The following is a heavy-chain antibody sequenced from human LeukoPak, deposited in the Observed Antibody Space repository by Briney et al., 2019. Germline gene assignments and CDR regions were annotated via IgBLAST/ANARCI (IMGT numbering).Heavy chain of an antibody. CDR3: ARLCGNYQNYFDY. D-gene: IGHD1-26*01. V-gene: IGHV4-59*12. J-gene: IGHJ4*02. CDR1: GGSINTYY. Sequence: SETLSLTCTVSGGSINTYYWSWIRQPPGKGLEWIASVYHSGTSNYNPSLKSRVTISVDTSKNQFSLKLRSVTAADTAVYYCARLCGNYQNYFDYWGQGTLVTVSS. CDR2: VYHSGTS.